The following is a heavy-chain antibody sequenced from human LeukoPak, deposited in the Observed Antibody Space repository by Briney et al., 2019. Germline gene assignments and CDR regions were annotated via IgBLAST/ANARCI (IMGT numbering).Heavy chain of an antibody. CDR3: ARRIVGVIDAFDY. J-gene: IGHJ4*02. CDR1: GGSISSSISY. V-gene: IGHV4-39*01. D-gene: IGHD1-26*01. CDR2: IYYSGST. Sequence: PSETLSLTCTVSGGSISSSISYWVWIRQPPGKGLDWIATIYYSGSTYYSPSLKSRVTISVDTSKNQFSLKVTSMTAADTAVYYCARRIVGVIDAFDYWGQGALVTVSS.